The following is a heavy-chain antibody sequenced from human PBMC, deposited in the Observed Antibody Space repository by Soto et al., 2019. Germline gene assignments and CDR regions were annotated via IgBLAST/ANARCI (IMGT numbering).Heavy chain of an antibody. Sequence: QVQLVGSGGGLAKPGGSLRLSCAASRFTFSDYYMTWIRQAPGKGLEWLSYIGSSSRYTNYADSVKGRFTISRDNAKNSLYLQRKSLKDDETAVYYCARLGYDSSGYTPDYWGQGTLAAASS. D-gene: IGHD3-22*01. CDR1: RFTFSDYY. J-gene: IGHJ4*02. CDR2: IGSSSRYT. CDR3: ARLGYDSSGYTPDY. V-gene: IGHV3-11*05.